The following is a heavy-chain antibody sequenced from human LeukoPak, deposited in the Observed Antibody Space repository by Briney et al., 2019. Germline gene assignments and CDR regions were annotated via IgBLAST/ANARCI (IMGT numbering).Heavy chain of an antibody. Sequence: PGGSLRLSCAASGFTFSSYAMHWVRQAPGKGLEWVAIISYAGSNNYYADSVKGRFTISRDDSKHTLYLQMNSLRAEDTAVYYCAREGDYGDPGTFDIWGQGTMVTVSS. CDR3: AREGDYGDPGTFDI. J-gene: IGHJ3*02. CDR2: ISYAGSNN. D-gene: IGHD4-17*01. V-gene: IGHV3-30*04. CDR1: GFTFSSYA.